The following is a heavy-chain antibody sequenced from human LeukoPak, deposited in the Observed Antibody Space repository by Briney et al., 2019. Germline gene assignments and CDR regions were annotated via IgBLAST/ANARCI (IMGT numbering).Heavy chain of an antibody. D-gene: IGHD6-19*01. Sequence: GGALRLSCAGSGVTFSRYAMRGGGHAPGGGREGVWAISGSGGTTYYAHSVQGRFTITRDNSKNTLYLQMNSLRAEDTAVYYCAKKLYGIAVAGNFDYWGQGTLVTVSS. J-gene: IGHJ4*02. CDR1: GVTFSRYA. CDR3: AKKLYGIAVAGNFDY. V-gene: IGHV3-23*01. CDR2: ISGSGGTT.